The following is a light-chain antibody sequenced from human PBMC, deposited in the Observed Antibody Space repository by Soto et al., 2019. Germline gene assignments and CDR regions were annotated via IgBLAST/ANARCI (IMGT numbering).Light chain of an antibody. CDR2: TAS. J-gene: IGKJ1*01. CDR1: QSVNGNY. CDR3: QQYGSSPLTWT. Sequence: EIVLTQSPDTLSLSPGERATLSCRASQSVNGNYLAWYQQKPGQAPRLLIYTASSRATGIPDRFSGSGSGTDFILTISRLEPEDFALYYCQQYGSSPLTWTFGQGTKLEVK. V-gene: IGKV3-20*01.